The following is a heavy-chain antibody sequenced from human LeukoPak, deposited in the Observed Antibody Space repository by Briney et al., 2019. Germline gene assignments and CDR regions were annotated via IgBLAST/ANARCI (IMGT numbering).Heavy chain of an antibody. CDR1: GFTFSSYA. D-gene: IGHD1-1*01. CDR2: ISGSGGST. V-gene: IGHV3-23*01. Sequence: GGSLRLSCAASGFTFSSYAMSWVRRAPGKGLEWVSAISGSGGSTYYADSVKGRFTISRDNSKNTLYLQMNSLRAEDTAVYYCARVYTTGWSLPFDSWGQGTLVTVSS. J-gene: IGHJ4*02. CDR3: ARVYTTGWSLPFDS.